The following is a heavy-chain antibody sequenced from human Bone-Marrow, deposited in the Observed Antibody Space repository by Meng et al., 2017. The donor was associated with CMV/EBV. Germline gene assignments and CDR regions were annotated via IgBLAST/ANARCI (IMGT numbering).Heavy chain of an antibody. J-gene: IGHJ6*02. CDR3: AKDSDSLRPWSGYSPPYYYYGMDV. V-gene: IGHV3-23*03. Sequence: GESLKISCAASGFTFSSYAMSWVRQAPGKGLEWVSVIYSGGSSTYYADSVKGRFTISRDNSKNTLYLQMNSLRAEDTAVYYCAKDSDSLRPWSGYSPPYYYYGMDVWGQGTTVTVSS. CDR1: GFTFSSYA. CDR2: IYSGGSST. D-gene: IGHD3-3*01.